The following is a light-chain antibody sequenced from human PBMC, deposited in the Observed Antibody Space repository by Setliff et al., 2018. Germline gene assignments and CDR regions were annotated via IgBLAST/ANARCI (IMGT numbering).Light chain of an antibody. CDR1: SSDVGGYNY. CDR2: DVT. CDR3: SSYTTSGTYV. Sequence: SSDVGGYNYVSWYQQRPGKAPKLMIYDVTNRPPGISNRFSGSKSGNTASLTISGLQAEDDADYYCSSYTTSGTYVFGTGTKVTVL. J-gene: IGLJ1*01. V-gene: IGLV2-14*03.